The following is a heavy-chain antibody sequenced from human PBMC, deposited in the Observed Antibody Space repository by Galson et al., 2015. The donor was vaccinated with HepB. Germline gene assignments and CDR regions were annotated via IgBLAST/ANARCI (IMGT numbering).Heavy chain of an antibody. J-gene: IGHJ4*02. CDR1: GYTFTSYA. V-gene: IGHV7-4-1*02. CDR3: ARDVDILTGYFSGVFDY. Sequence: SVKVSCKASGYTFTSYAMNWVRQAPGQGLEWMGWINTNTGNPTYAQGFTGRFVFSLDTSVSTAYLQISSLKAEDTAVYYCARDVDILTGYFSGVFDYWGQGTLVTVSS. CDR2: INTNTGNP. D-gene: IGHD3-9*01.